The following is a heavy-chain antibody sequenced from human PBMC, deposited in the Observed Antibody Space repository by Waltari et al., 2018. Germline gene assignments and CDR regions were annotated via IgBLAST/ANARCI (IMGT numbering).Heavy chain of an antibody. Sequence: QVQLVQSGAEVKKPGASVKVSCKASGYTFTIYYMHWVRQAPGQGLEWMGIINLSGGNTIYTQKFQGRVTMTRDMSTSTVYMELSSLRSEDTAVYYCARGGYSSVSDAFNVWGQGTMVTVSS. J-gene: IGHJ3*01. CDR1: GYTFTIYY. V-gene: IGHV1-46*01. D-gene: IGHD6-19*01. CDR2: INLSGGNT. CDR3: ARGGYSSVSDAFNV.